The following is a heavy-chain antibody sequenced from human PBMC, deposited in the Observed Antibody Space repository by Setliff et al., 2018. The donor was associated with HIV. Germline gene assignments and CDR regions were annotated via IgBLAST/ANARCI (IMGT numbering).Heavy chain of an antibody. CDR2: VSYSGST. J-gene: IGHJ4*02. CDR3: ARQVPFSCSGTGCFDDY. V-gene: IGHV4-39*01. Sequence: PSETLSLTCTVSGGSISSGSYYWGWIRQPPGKGLEWIGSVSYSGSTLYKPSLKSRATISVDTSENHFSLRLSSVTAADTAVYYCARQVPFSCSGTGCFDDYWGQGTLVTVSS. CDR1: GGSISSGSYY. D-gene: IGHD2-2*01.